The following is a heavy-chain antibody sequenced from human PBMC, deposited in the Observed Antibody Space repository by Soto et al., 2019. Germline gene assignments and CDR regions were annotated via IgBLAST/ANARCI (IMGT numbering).Heavy chain of an antibody. Sequence: PGGSLRLSCEGSGFTFSDYYISWIRQAPGKGLEWISYSSNSGTFSRYADSVKGRFSISRDNTKNLLYLQMNRLRAEDTAVYYCACSGDNYNRLDYWGQGTPVTVSS. CDR2: SSNSGTFS. CDR1: GFTFSDYY. CDR3: ACSGDNYNRLDY. J-gene: IGHJ4*01. D-gene: IGHD3-10*02. V-gene: IGHV3-11*06.